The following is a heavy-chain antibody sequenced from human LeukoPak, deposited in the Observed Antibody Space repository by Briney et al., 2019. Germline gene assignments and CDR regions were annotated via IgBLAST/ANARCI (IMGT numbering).Heavy chain of an antibody. D-gene: IGHD3-22*01. J-gene: IGHJ4*02. Sequence: SGPTLVRPTQTLTLTCSFSGFSLTTSGVGVGWSRQPPGKTLEWLALIYWDEGKRYSPSLKSRLTTTKDTSKNQVVLTMTNMDAVDTATYYCAHSRYYDSRPYLWGQGTLVTVSS. CDR3: AHSRYYDSRPYL. CDR2: IYWDEGK. V-gene: IGHV2-5*02. CDR1: GFSLTTSGVG.